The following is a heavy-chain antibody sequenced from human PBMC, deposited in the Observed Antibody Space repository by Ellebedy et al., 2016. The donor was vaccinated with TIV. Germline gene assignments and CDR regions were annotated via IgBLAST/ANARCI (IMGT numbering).Heavy chain of an antibody. D-gene: IGHD2/OR15-2a*01. CDR3: ASLLRQGTDY. CDR2: IKDDGRGK. Sequence: PGGSLRLSCTASGFIFSNYWMSRVRQAPGKGLEWVANIKDDGRGKYYVDSVKGRFTISRDNANNSLELKMNDLRVEDTAVYYCASLLRQGTDYWGQGTLVSVSS. J-gene: IGHJ4*02. V-gene: IGHV3-7*01. CDR1: GFIFSNYW.